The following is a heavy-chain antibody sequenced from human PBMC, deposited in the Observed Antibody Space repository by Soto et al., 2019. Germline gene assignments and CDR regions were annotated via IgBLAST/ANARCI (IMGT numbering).Heavy chain of an antibody. CDR1: GGSVSSGSYY. CDR3: ARYYDSSGYSTSDAFDI. J-gene: IGHJ3*02. Sequence: PSETLSLTCTVSGGSVSSGSYYWSWIRQPPGKGLEWIGYIYYSGSTNHNPSLKSRVTISVDTSKNQFSLKLSSVTAADTAVYYCARYYDSSGYSTSDAFDIWGQGTMFTVSS. D-gene: IGHD3-22*01. V-gene: IGHV4-61*01. CDR2: IYYSGST.